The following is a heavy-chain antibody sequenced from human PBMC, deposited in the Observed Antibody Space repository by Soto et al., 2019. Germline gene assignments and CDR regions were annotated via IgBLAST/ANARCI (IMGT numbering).Heavy chain of an antibody. D-gene: IGHD5-18*01. CDR2: IIPIFGTA. Sequence: QVQLVQYGAEVKKPGSSVKVSCKASGGTFSSYAISWVRQAPGQGLEWMGGIIPIFGTANYAQKFQGRVTITADESSSTAYRELSSLRSEDTAVYYCGRGEYYVHTAMADAFDLWGQWTMVTVSS. CDR3: GRGEYYVHTAMADAFDL. CDR1: GGTFSSYA. J-gene: IGHJ3*01. V-gene: IGHV1-69*01.